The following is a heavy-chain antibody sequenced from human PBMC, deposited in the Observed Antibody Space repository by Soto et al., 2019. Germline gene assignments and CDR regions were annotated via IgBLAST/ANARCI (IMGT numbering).Heavy chain of an antibody. V-gene: IGHV3-9*01. D-gene: IGHD3-10*01. CDR3: AKDSMVRGVIPYYMDV. Sequence: GGSLRLSCAASGFTFDDYAMHWVRQAPGKGLEWVSGISWNSGSIGYADSVKGRFTISRDNAKNSLYLQMNSLRAEDTALYYCAKDSMVRGVIPYYMDVWGKGTTVTVSS. CDR1: GFTFDDYA. J-gene: IGHJ6*03. CDR2: ISWNSGSI.